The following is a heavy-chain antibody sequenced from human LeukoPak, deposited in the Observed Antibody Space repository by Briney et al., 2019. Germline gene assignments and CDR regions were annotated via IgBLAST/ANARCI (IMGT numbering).Heavy chain of an antibody. CDR3: ARSLFRFLEWSYRSYYYYYMDV. J-gene: IGHJ6*03. CDR2: IIPIFGTV. V-gene: IGHV1-69*06. CDR1: GGTFSSYA. Sequence: SVKVSCKASGGTFSSYAISWVREAPGQGREGMGGIIPIFGTVNYAQKFQGRVTITADKSTSTAYMQLSSLRSEDTAVYFCARSLFRFLEWSYRSYYYYYMDVWGKGTTVTVSS. D-gene: IGHD3-3*01.